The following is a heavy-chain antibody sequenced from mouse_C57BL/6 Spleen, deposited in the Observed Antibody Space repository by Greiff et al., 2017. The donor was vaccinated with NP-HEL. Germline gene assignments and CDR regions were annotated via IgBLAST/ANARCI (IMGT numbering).Heavy chain of an antibody. CDR3: ASSLYYSNYEGYFDV. CDR2: ISNGGGST. V-gene: IGHV5-12*01. Sequence: EVQLVESGGGLVQPGGSLKLSCAASGFTFSDYYMYWVRQTPEKRLEWVAYISNGGGSTYYPDTVKGRFTISRDNAKNTLYLQMSRLKSEDTAMYYCASSLYYSNYEGYFDVWGTGTTVTVSS. CDR1: GFTFSDYY. J-gene: IGHJ1*03. D-gene: IGHD2-5*01.